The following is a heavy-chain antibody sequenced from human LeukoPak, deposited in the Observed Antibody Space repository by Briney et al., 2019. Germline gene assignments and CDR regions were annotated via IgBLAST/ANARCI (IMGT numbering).Heavy chain of an antibody. CDR1: GGSFSGYY. D-gene: IGHD3-3*01. J-gene: IGHJ4*02. Sequence: SETLFLTCAVYGGSFSGYYWSWIRQPPGKGLEWIGEINHSGSTNYNPSLKSRVTISVDTSKNQFSLKLSSVTAADTAVYYCARIKYYDFWSGYLYYFDYWGQGTLVTVSS. CDR2: INHSGST. CDR3: ARIKYYDFWSGYLYYFDY. V-gene: IGHV4-34*01.